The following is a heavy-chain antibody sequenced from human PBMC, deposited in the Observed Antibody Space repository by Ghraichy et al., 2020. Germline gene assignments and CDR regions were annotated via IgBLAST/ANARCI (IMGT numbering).Heavy chain of an antibody. CDR2: ISGGGDST. CDR3: AKDQGLITGTPSDY. J-gene: IGHJ4*02. Sequence: GGSLRLSCAASGFTFSNYAMSWVRQAPGKGLEWVSGISGGGDSTYYADSVKGRFTISRDNSKNTLYLQMNSLRAEDTAVYYCAKDQGLITGTPSDYWGQGTLVTVSS. CDR1: GFTFSNYA. V-gene: IGHV3-23*01. D-gene: IGHD1-20*01.